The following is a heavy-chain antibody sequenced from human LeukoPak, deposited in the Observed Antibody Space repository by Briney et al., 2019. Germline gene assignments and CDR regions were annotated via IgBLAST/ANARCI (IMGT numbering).Heavy chain of an antibody. CDR3: AKGSLAHYFDY. Sequence: GGSLRLSCAASGFTVSSNDMSWVRQAPGKGLEWVAVISYDGSNKYYADSVKGRFTISRDNSKNTLYLQMNSLRAEDTAVYYCAKGSLAHYFDYWGKGTLVTVSS. J-gene: IGHJ4*02. CDR1: GFTVSSND. V-gene: IGHV3-30*18. D-gene: IGHD3-3*02. CDR2: ISYDGSNK.